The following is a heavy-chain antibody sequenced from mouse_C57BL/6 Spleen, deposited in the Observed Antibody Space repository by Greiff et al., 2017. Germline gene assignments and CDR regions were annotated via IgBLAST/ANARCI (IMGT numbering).Heavy chain of an antibody. Sequence: DVKLVESGGDLVKPGGSLKLSCAASGFTFSSYGMSWVRQTPDKRLAWVATVSSGGSYTYYPDSVKGRFTISRANAKNPLYLQMSSLKSEDTAMYYCAILDSNCFDYWGQGTTLTVSS. CDR2: VSSGGSYT. V-gene: IGHV5-6*02. D-gene: IGHD4-1*01. J-gene: IGHJ2*01. CDR3: AILDSNCFDY. CDR1: GFTFSSYG.